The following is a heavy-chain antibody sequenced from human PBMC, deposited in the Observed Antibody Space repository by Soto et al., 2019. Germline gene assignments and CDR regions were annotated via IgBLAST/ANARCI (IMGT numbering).Heavy chain of an antibody. CDR3: ASDTKTGVVVPGAPKY. V-gene: IGHV3-30*03. CDR1: RFTFSNYG. CDR2: ISYDGTNH. D-gene: IGHD2-2*01. Sequence: QVQLVESGGGVVQPGGSLTLSCAASRFTFSNYGMHWVRQAPGEGLEWVAVISYDGTNHYYADSVRDRFTLSRDNSKNTLYLHMDRLTSDDTAVYYCASDTKTGVVVPGAPKYWGQGTLVAVSS. J-gene: IGHJ4*02.